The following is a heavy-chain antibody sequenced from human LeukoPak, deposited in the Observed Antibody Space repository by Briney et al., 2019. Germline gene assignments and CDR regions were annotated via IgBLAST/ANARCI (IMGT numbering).Heavy chain of an antibody. V-gene: IGHV4-59*01. Sequence: ASETLSLTCTVSGGSITNYYWSWIRQPPGKGLEYIGQIRYSGSAKYNPSLQSRVTISVDTSKNQFSLKLNSVTAADTAVYYCARGGIMDVWGQGTTVTVSS. D-gene: IGHD1-14*01. CDR1: GGSITNYY. J-gene: IGHJ6*02. CDR2: IRYSGSA. CDR3: ARGGIMDV.